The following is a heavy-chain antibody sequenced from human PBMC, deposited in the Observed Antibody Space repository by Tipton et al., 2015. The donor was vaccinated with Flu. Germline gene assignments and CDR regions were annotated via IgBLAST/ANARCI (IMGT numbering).Heavy chain of an antibody. CDR1: GYSFSSYS. Sequence: EVQLVQSGAEAKKPGESLKISCEGSGYSFSSYSIDWVRQVPGRGLEWMGIIYAEDSETRYSPSFKGQVTMSVDNSLNTAYLQWSSLKASDTATYYCARRGYDFSSDFWGQGTLVTVSP. V-gene: IGHV5-51*01. CDR2: IYAEDSET. CDR3: ARRGYDFSSDF. D-gene: IGHD3-3*01. J-gene: IGHJ4*02.